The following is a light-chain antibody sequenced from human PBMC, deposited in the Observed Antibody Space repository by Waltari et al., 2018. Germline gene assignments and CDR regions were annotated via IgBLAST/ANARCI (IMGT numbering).Light chain of an antibody. J-gene: IGKJ1*01. CDR2: AAS. V-gene: IGKV3-20*01. CDR1: HSVSRNN. CDR3: QQYANSPRT. Sequence: EIVLTQYPGTLSLSPGDRATLSCRASHSVSRNNLAWYQQKPGQAPRLLIYAASSRATGITDRFSGSGSGTDFTLTISRVEPEDFAVYYCQQYANSPRTFGQGTKVEIK.